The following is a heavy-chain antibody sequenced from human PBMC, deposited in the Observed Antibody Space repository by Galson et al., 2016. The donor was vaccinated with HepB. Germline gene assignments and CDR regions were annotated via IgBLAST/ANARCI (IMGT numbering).Heavy chain of an antibody. D-gene: IGHD1-26*01. CDR1: GFNFSGPYF. V-gene: IGHV4-39*07. J-gene: IGHJ3*01. CDR3: ARGKTPKTYYDAFDL. CDR2: IFYSGET. Sequence: LRLSCAVSGFNFSGPYFWNWIRQAPGKGLEWVGSIFYSGETYYSPSLQSRVTISFDTSKIQFSLNLRSVTAADTARYYCARGKTPKTYYDAFDLWGPGTMVVVS.